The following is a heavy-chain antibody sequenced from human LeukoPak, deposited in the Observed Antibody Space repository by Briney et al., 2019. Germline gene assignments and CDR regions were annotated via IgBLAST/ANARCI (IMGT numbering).Heavy chain of an antibody. CDR3: AGEGGVVIKQPSY. CDR1: GGSISRSSYY. V-gene: IGHV4-39*07. J-gene: IGHJ4*02. CDR2: IYYSGST. Sequence: SETLSLTCTVSGGSISRSSYYWGWIRQPPGKGLEWIGSIYYSGSTYYNPSLKNRVTISVDTSKNQFSLKLSSVTAADTAVYYCAGEGGVVIKQPSYWGQGTLVTVSS. D-gene: IGHD3-3*01.